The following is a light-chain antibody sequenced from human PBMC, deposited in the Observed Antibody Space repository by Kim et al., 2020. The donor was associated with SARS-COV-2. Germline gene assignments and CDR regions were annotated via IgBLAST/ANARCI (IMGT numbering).Light chain of an antibody. CDR2: KAS. J-gene: IGKJ1*01. V-gene: IGKV1-5*03. CDR1: QSISIW. CDR3: QQYSSYWT. Sequence: SASVGDRVTITCRASQSISIWLAWYQQKPGKAPKLLIYKASSLESGVPSSFCGSGSGTEFTLTISSLQPDDFATFYCQQYSSYWTFGQGTKVEIK.